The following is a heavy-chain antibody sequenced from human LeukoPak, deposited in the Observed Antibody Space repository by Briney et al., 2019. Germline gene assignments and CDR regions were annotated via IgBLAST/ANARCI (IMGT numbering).Heavy chain of an antibody. D-gene: IGHD2/OR15-2a*01. V-gene: IGHV3-30-3*01. J-gene: IGHJ4*02. CDR2: IPYDGSNK. Sequence: GGSLRLSCAASGFTFSSYAMHWVRQAPGKGLEWVAVIPYDGSNKYHADSVKGRFTISGDNSKNTLYLQMNSLRAEDTAVYYCARGAEALYLPGFDYWGQGTLVTVSS. CDR1: GFTFSSYA. CDR3: ARGAEALYLPGFDY.